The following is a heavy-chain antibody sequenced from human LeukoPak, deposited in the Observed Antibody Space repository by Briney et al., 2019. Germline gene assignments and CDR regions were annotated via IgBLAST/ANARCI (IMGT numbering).Heavy chain of an antibody. CDR1: EFTFREYI. CDR2: ISRNGNTI. J-gene: IGHJ3*01. Sequence: SLRLSSAASEFTFREYIMSWIRQAPGEGLEWVSYISRNGNTIYNAASSKGRFTISRDNAKNSLYLHMNTLRLDDTAVYYGARDHWRANIDSPDDAYDLWAHGTLVTVSS. CDR3: ARDHWRANIDSPDDAYDL. D-gene: IGHD2/OR15-2a*01. V-gene: IGHV3-11*01.